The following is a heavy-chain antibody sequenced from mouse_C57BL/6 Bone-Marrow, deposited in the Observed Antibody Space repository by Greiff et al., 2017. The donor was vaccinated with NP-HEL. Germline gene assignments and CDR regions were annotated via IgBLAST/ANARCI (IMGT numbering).Heavy chain of an antibody. Sequence: EVQGVESGGGLVQPGGSLKLSCAASGFTFSDYYMYWVRQTPEKRLEWVAYISNGGGSTYYPDTVKGRFTISRDNAKNTLYLQMSRLKSEDTAMYYCAKIPEGYFDYWGQGTTLTVSS. J-gene: IGHJ2*01. CDR3: AKIPEGYFDY. V-gene: IGHV5-12*01. CDR2: ISNGGGST. CDR1: GFTFSDYY.